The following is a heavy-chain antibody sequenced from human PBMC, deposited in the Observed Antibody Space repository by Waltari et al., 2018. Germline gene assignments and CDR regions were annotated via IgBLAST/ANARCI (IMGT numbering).Heavy chain of an antibody. V-gene: IGHV3-74*01. CDR3: ARERSVASDY. Sequence: EVQLVESGGGLVQPGGSLRPSCAASGFTFSNYWMHWVRQAPGKGLLWVSRIRSDGSITTYADSVKGRFTISRDNAKNTLYLQMNSLRTEDTAVYYCARERSVASDYWGQGTLVTVSS. J-gene: IGHJ4*02. D-gene: IGHD6-19*01. CDR2: IRSDGSIT. CDR1: GFTFSNYW.